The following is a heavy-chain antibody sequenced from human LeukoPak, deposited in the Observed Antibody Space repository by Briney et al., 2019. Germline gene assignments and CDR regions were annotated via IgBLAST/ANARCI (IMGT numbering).Heavy chain of an antibody. V-gene: IGHV1-18*01. J-gene: IGHJ4*02. Sequence: ASVKVSCKASGYTFSSYGISWVRQAPGQGLEWMGWMSAFNGNTNYAQKFQGRVTMTEDTSTDTAYMELSSLRSEDTAVYYCATFSYYGSGSYRSFDYWGQGTLVTVSS. D-gene: IGHD3-10*01. CDR2: MSAFNGNT. CDR3: ATFSYYGSGSYRSFDY. CDR1: GYTFSSYG.